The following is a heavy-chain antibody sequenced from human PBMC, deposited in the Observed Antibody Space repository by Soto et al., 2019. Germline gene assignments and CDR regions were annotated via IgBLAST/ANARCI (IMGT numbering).Heavy chain of an antibody. D-gene: IGHD4-17*01. V-gene: IGHV1-69*01. Sequence: QVQLVQSGAEVKKPGSSVKVSCKASGGTFSSYAIIWVRQAPGQGLEWMGGIIPIFGTANYAQKFQGRVTITADESTSTAYIELSSLRSEDTAVYYCARIGTWRTTVTTASDSWGQGTLVTVSS. CDR3: ARIGTWRTTVTTASDS. J-gene: IGHJ4*02. CDR2: IIPIFGTA. CDR1: GGTFSSYA.